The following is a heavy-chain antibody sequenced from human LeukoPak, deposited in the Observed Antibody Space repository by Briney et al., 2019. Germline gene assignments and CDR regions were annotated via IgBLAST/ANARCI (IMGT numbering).Heavy chain of an antibody. J-gene: IGHJ5*02. V-gene: IGHV4-39*07. CDR2: IYHSGST. CDR3: ARYARYSGSYYWFDP. Sequence: SETLSLTCTVTGGSISSTSYYWGWIRQPPGKGLEWIGEIYHSGSTNYNPSLKSRVTISVDKSKNQFSLKLSSVTAADTAVYYCARYARYSGSYYWFDPWGQGTLVTVSS. CDR1: GGSISSTSYY. D-gene: IGHD1-26*01.